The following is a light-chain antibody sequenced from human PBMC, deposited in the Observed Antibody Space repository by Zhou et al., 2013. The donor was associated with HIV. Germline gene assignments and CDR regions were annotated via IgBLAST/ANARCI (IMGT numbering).Light chain of an antibody. Sequence: EIVLTQSPGTLSLSPGERATLSCRASQSVSSSYLAWYQQKPGQAPRLLIYGASSRATGIPDRFSGSGSGTDFTLTISRLEPEDFAVYYCQQYGSFGGGTKGGDQT. CDR3: QQYGS. V-gene: IGKV3-20*01. CDR1: QSVSSSY. CDR2: GAS. J-gene: IGKJ4*01.